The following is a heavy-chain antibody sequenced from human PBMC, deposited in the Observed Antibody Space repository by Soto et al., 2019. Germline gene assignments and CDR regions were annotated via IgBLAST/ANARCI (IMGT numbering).Heavy chain of an antibody. D-gene: IGHD7-27*01. CDR1: GGSFSGYY. J-gene: IGHJ3*02. Sequence: SETLSLTCAVYGGSFSGYYWSWIRQPPGKGLEWIGEINHSGSTNYNPFLKSRVTISVDTTKNQISLMLSSVTAADTAVYYWARVLTRDDAFDIWGQGTMVTVSS. CDR2: INHSGST. CDR3: ARVLTRDDAFDI. V-gene: IGHV4-34*01.